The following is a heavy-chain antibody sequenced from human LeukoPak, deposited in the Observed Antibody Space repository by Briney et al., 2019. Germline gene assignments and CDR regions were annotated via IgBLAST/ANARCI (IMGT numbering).Heavy chain of an antibody. D-gene: IGHD6-6*01. J-gene: IGHJ4*02. CDR2: IYHSGST. V-gene: IGHV4-38-2*01. Sequence: SETLSLTCAVSGYSISGGYYWGWIRQPPGKGLEWIGSIYHSGSTYYNPSLKSRVTISVDTSKNQFSLKLSSVTAADTAVYYCARLSSSSSDYWGQGTLVTVSS. CDR1: GYSISGGYY. CDR3: ARLSSSSSDY.